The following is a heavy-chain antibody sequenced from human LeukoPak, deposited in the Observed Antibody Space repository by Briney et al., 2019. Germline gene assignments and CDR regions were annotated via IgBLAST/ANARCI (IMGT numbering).Heavy chain of an antibody. Sequence: PSETLSLTCTVSGGSISSYYWSWIRQPPGKGLEWIGYIYYSGSTNYNPSLKSRVTISVDTSKNQFSLKLSSVTAADTAVYYCARELRYFDWLLYPAWHDAFDIWGQGTMVTVSP. CDR1: GGSISSYY. D-gene: IGHD3-9*01. CDR2: IYYSGST. CDR3: ARELRYFDWLLYPAWHDAFDI. J-gene: IGHJ3*02. V-gene: IGHV4-59*01.